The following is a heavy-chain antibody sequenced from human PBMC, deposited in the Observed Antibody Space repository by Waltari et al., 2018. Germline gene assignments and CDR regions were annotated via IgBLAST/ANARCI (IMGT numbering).Heavy chain of an antibody. Sequence: QLVQSGGGLVRPGESLRLSCVGSGYPFHDAWMRWVRPAPAKGLEWVGRIKREVDGGTAEYIESVKDRFTISRDDSKNTLYLQMNSLKSEDSAVYFCVRESYGNDIWGQGTLVTVSS. CDR2: IKREVDGGTA. J-gene: IGHJ4*02. V-gene: IGHV3-15*01. CDR3: VRESYGNDI. CDR1: GYPFHDAW. D-gene: IGHD4-17*01.